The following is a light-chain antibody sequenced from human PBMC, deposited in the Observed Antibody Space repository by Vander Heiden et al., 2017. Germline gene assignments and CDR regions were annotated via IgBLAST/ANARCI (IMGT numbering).Light chain of an antibody. CDR3: QQGYATPLT. V-gene: IGKV1-39*01. CDR1: QSIGNF. J-gene: IGKJ3*01. Sequence: IQLTHSPSSLSAFVGDRVTITCRASQSIGNFLIWYQQKLGKAPELLIYGASTLQSGVPSRFSGSGSGTDFTLTIGSLQPEDSATYFCQQGYATPLTFGPGTKVQI. CDR2: GAS.